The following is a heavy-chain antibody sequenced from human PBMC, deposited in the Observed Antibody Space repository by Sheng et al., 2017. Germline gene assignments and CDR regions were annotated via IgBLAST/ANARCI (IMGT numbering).Heavy chain of an antibody. V-gene: IGHV4-39*07. J-gene: IGHJ4*02. D-gene: IGHD6-19*01. CDR3: ARPYSSGWYPGALTY. CDR2: IYYSGST. CDR1: GAPSAVVVTT. Sequence: QLQLQESGPGLVKPSETLSLTCTVSGAPSAVVVTTGLDPPAPREGLEWIGSIYYSGSTYYNPSLKSRVSISVDTSKNQFSLKLSSVTAADTAVYYCARPYSSGWYPGALTYWGQGNPGPASP.